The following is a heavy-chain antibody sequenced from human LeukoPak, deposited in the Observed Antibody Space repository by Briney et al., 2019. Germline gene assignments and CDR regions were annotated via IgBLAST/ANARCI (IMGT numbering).Heavy chain of an antibody. Sequence: GGSLRLSCVASGFTFRSYSMHWVRQAPGKGLEWVSSISSSSSYIYYADSVKGRFTISRDNAKNSLYLQMNSLRAEDTAVYYCARDAYYGSGSYYNRSYYYYYMDVWGKGTTVTVSS. V-gene: IGHV3-21*01. CDR1: GFTFRSYS. J-gene: IGHJ6*03. D-gene: IGHD3-10*01. CDR2: ISSSSSYI. CDR3: ARDAYYGSGSYYNRSYYYYYMDV.